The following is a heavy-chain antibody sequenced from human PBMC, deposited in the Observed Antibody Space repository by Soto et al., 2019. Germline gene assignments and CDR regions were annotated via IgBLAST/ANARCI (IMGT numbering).Heavy chain of an antibody. V-gene: IGHV1-18*01. CDR1: GYTFTSYG. CDR2: ISAYNGNT. D-gene: IGHD6-19*01. CDR3: AKSIAVAGLYDAFDI. J-gene: IGHJ3*02. Sequence: ASVKVSCKASGYTFTSYGISWVRQAPGQRLEWMGWISAYNGNTNYAQKLQGRVTMTTDTSTSTAYMELRSLRSDDTAVYYCAKSIAVAGLYDAFDIWGQGTMVTVSS.